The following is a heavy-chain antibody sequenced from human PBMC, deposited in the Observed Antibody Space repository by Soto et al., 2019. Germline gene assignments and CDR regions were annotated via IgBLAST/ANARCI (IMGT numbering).Heavy chain of an antibody. J-gene: IGHJ4*02. V-gene: IGHV4-59*08. CDR2: IYYSGTT. Sequence: SETLSLSCTVSGGSISSHYWSWIRQPPGKGLEWIAYIYYSGTTNYNPSLGSRVTISVDTSKNQFSLKLSSVTAADTAVYYCARHAGVGGSSWYYFDYWGQGTLVTVSS. CDR1: GGSISSHY. CDR3: ARHAGVGGSSWYYFDY. D-gene: IGHD6-13*01.